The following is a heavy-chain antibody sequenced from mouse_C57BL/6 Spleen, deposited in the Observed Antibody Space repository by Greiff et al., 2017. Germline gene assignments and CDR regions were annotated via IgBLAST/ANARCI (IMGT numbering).Heavy chain of an antibody. V-gene: IGHV1-52*01. D-gene: IGHD3-1*01. J-gene: IGHJ1*03. CDR3: PRSGGNWYFDV. Sequence: QVQLQQPGAELVRPGSSVKLSCKASGYTFTSYWMHWVKQRPIQGLEWIGNIDPSDSETHYNQKVKDKATLTVDKSSSTAYMQISSLTSEDSAVYYCPRSGGNWYFDVCGTGTTVTVSS. CDR2: IDPSDSET. CDR1: GYTFTSYW.